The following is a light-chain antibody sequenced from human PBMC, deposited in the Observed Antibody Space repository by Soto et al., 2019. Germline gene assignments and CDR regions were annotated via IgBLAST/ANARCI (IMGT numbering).Light chain of an antibody. J-gene: IGKJ2*01. Sequence: DIQMTQSPSSVSASVGDRVTITCRASQDISSWLAWYQQKPEKAPQLLIYAASNLQSGVPSRFSGSGSGTDFTLTISSLQPEDFATYYCQQANSFPYTFGQGTKLEIK. CDR3: QQANSFPYT. CDR2: AAS. CDR1: QDISSW. V-gene: IGKV1D-12*01.